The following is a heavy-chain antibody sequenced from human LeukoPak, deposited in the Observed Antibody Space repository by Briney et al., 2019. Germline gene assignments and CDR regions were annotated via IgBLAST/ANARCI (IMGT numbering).Heavy chain of an antibody. CDR1: GGSVSSGSYY. CDR3: ARDLYHNY. V-gene: IGHV4-61*01. D-gene: IGHD2-8*01. Sequence: PSETLSLTCIVSGGSVSSGSYYWSWIRQPPGKGLEWIGYIYYSGSTNYNPSLKRRVTISVDTSKNQFSLRLSSVTAADTAVYYCARDLYHNYWGQGTLVTVSS. CDR2: IYYSGST. J-gene: IGHJ4*02.